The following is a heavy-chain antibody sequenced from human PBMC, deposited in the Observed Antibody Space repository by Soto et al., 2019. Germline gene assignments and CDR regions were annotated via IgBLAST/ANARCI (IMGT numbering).Heavy chain of an antibody. CDR2: ISYDGSNK. V-gene: IGHV3-30-3*01. Sequence: GGSLRLSCAASGFTFSSYAMHWVRQAPGKGLEWVAVISYDGSNKYYADSVKGRFTISRDNSKNTLYLQMNSLRAEDTAVYYCARDVFGIAAAGTDAFDIWGQGTMVTVSS. CDR1: GFTFSSYA. J-gene: IGHJ3*02. CDR3: ARDVFGIAAAGTDAFDI. D-gene: IGHD6-13*01.